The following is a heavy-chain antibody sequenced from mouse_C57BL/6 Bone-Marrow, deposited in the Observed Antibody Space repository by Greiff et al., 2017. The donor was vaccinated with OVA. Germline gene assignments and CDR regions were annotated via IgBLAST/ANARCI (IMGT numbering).Heavy chain of an antibody. CDR1: GFPITSGYY. CDR3: AGEYSNWTFDY. Sequence: VQLQQSGPGLVKPSQSLFLTCSITGFPITSGYYWIWIRQSPGKPLEWMGYITHSGETFYNPSLQSPISITRETSKNQFFLQLNSVTTEDTAMYYCAGEYSNWTFDYWGKGTTLTVSS. D-gene: IGHD2-5*01. V-gene: IGHV12-3*01. J-gene: IGHJ2*01. CDR2: ITHSGET.